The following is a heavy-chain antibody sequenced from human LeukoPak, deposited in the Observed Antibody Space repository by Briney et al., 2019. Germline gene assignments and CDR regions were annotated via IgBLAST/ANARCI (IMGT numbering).Heavy chain of an antibody. CDR2: INGSGGST. D-gene: IGHD5-12*01. CDR1: GFTFSSYA. V-gene: IGHV3-23*01. Sequence: GGSLRLSCAASGFTFSSYAMSWVRQAPGKGLEWVSDINGSGGSTHYADSVKGRFTISRDNSKNTVYLQMNSLAIEDAAIYYCAKNRWGSVATPDSWGQGTVVTVSS. J-gene: IGHJ4*02. CDR3: AKNRWGSVATPDS.